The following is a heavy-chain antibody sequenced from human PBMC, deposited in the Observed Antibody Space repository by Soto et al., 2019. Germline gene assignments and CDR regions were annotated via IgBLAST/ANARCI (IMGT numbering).Heavy chain of an antibody. Sequence: CGSLRVPCADFGVNVGIYRIWVRQAPGKGLEWVSTLSDRGTSHYADSVTGRFSVSRDNSKNTLYLQMNGLRVDDTAIYYCAGDYASGAYDFRGQGTLVTVSS. CDR3: AGDYASGAYDF. D-gene: IGHD5-12*01. CDR1: GVNVGIY. CDR2: LSDRGTS. V-gene: IGHV3-53*01. J-gene: IGHJ4*02.